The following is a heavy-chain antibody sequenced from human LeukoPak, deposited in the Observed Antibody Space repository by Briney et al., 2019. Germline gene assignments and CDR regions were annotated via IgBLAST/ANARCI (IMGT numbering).Heavy chain of an antibody. J-gene: IGHJ4*02. D-gene: IGHD6-6*01. CDR1: VFTFSSFA. Sequence: GGSLRLSCTASVFTFSSFAMSWVRQAPGKGLEWVSGISGSGDNTYYADSVKGRSTISRDNSKNTVYLQIDSLRAEDAAVYYCAGWQLTLFDYCGQGTLVTVSS. V-gene: IGHV3-23*01. CDR3: AGWQLTLFDY. CDR2: ISGSGDNT.